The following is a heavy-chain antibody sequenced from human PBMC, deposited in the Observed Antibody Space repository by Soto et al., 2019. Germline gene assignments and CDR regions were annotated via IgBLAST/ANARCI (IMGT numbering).Heavy chain of an antibody. V-gene: IGHV3-33*01. D-gene: IGHD5-12*01. J-gene: IGHJ6*02. CDR1: GFTFSSYG. CDR2: IWYDGSNK. Sequence: QVQLVESGGGVVQPGRSLRLSCAASGFTFSSYGMHWVRQAPGKGLEWVAVIWYDGSNKWYADSVKGRFTISRDNSKNTLYLQMNSLRAEDTAVYSCARDRGYSGYDFPRFYYGMDVWGQGTTVTVSS. CDR3: ARDRGYSGYDFPRFYYGMDV.